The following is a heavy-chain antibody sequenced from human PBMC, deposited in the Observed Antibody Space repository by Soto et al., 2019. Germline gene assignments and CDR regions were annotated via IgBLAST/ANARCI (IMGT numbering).Heavy chain of an antibody. V-gene: IGHV1-45*02. D-gene: IGHD3-22*01. J-gene: IGHJ4*02. CDR3: ARSYDSSGPLGY. Sequence: SVKVSCKASGYTFTYRYLHWVRQAPGQALEWMGWITPFNGNTNYAQRFQDRVTITRGRSMSTAYMELSSLRSEDTAMYYCARSYDSSGPLGYWGQGTLVTVSS. CDR1: GYTFTYRY. CDR2: ITPFNGNT.